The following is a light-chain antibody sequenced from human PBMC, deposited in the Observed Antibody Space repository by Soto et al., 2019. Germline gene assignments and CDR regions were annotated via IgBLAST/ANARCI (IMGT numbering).Light chain of an antibody. CDR3: QQFKDYVWT. V-gene: IGKV1-5*01. J-gene: IGKJ1*01. CDR1: QTISTW. CDR2: DAS. Sequence: DIQVTQSPPTLSASVGDRVTITCRASQTISTWMAWYQQKPGKAPKLLVYDASTLQSGVASRFSGSGSGTEFTLIISNLQPDDFATYYCQQFKDYVWTFGQGTKV.